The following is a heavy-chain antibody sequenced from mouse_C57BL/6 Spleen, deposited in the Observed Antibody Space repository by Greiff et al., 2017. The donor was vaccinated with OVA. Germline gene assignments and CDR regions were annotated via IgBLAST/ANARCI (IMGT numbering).Heavy chain of an antibody. CDR3: ARTRLLRQYYFDY. J-gene: IGHJ2*01. V-gene: IGHV1-26*01. D-gene: IGHD1-1*01. Sequence: EVQLQQSGPELVKPGASVKISCKASGYTFTDYYMNWVKQSHVKSLEWIGDINPNNGGTSYNQKFKGKATLTVAKSSSTAYMELRSLTSEDSAVYYCARTRLLRQYYFDYWGQGTTLTVSS. CDR1: GYTFTDYY. CDR2: INPNNGGT.